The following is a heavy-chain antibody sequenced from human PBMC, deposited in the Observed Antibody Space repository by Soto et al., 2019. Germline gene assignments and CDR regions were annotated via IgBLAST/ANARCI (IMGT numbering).Heavy chain of an antibody. CDR1: GFTFSDYY. J-gene: IGHJ3*02. CDR2: ISSSGSTI. D-gene: IGHD3-10*01. Sequence: GGSQRLSCAASGFTFSDYYMSWIRQAPGKGLEWVSYISSSGSTIYYADSVKGRFTISRDNAKNSLYLQMNSLRAEDTAVYYCARDCVVRDPGAFDIWGQGTMVTVSS. V-gene: IGHV3-11*01. CDR3: ARDCVVRDPGAFDI.